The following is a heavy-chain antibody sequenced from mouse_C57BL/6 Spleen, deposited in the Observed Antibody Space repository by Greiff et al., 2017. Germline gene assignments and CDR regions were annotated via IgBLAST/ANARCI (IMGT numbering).Heavy chain of an antibody. J-gene: IGHJ4*01. CDR2: IRNKANGYTT. CDR1: GFTFTDYY. Sequence: EVKLVESGGGLVQPGGSLSLSCAASGFTFTDYYMSWVRQPPGKALEWLGFIRNKANGYTTEYSASVKGRFTISRDNSQSILYLQMNALSAEDSATYYCASSLWAMDYWGQGTSVTVSS. D-gene: IGHD1-1*02. V-gene: IGHV7-3*01. CDR3: ASSLWAMDY.